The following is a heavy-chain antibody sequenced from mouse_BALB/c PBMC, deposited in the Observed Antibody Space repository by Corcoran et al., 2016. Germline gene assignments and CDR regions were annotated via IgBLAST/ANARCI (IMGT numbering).Heavy chain of an antibody. J-gene: IGHJ1*01. V-gene: IGHV14-3*02. Sequence: EVQLQQSGAELVKPGASVKLSCTASGFNIKDTYMHWVKQRPEQGLEWIGRIDPANGNTKYDPKFQGKATITADTSSNTSALQLSSLTSEDTAVYYCARCNWYFDVWGAGTTVTVSS. CDR2: IDPANGNT. CDR3: ARCNWYFDV. CDR1: GFNIKDTY.